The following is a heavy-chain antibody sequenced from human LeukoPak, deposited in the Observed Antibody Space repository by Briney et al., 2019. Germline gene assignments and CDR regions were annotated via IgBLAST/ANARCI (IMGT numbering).Heavy chain of an antibody. J-gene: IGHJ4*02. Sequence: GGSLRLSCAASGFRFSSSSMNWVRQAPGKGLEWISFISSSSRTIYYADSVKGRFTISRDNAKNSLYLQVKSLRAEDTAVYYCARYSNSLDYWGQGTLVTVSS. V-gene: IGHV3-48*01. CDR3: ARYSNSLDY. D-gene: IGHD6-6*01. CDR2: ISSSSRTI. CDR1: GFRFSSSS.